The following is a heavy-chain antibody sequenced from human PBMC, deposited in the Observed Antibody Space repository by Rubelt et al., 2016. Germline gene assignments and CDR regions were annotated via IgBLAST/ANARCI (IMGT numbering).Heavy chain of an antibody. Sequence: QVQLVESGGGVVQPGMSLRLSCIATGLSLNSYGMHWVRQAPGKGLEWVALLSYDASKIYYLDSVQGRFTISRENSKNAVFLEMNSLTVEDTGTYSCVTSGFIAVPGEYWGEGTLVTVSS. CDR2: LSYDASKI. D-gene: IGHD1-1*01. CDR3: VTSGFIAVPGEY. J-gene: IGHJ4*02. V-gene: IGHV3-30*03. CDR1: GLSLNSYG.